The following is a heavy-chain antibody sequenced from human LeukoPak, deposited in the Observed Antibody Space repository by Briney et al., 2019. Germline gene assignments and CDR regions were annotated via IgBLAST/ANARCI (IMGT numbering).Heavy chain of an antibody. CDR3: AKSLATTDYYYGTDV. CDR2: ISYDGSNK. J-gene: IGHJ6*02. V-gene: IGHV3-30*18. CDR1: GFTFSSYG. Sequence: GGSLRLSCAASGFTFSSYGMHWVRQAPGKGLEWVAVISYDGSNKYYADSVKGRFTISRENSKNTLYLQMNSLRAEDTAVYYCAKSLATTDYYYGTDVWGQGTTVTVSS. D-gene: IGHD5-24*01.